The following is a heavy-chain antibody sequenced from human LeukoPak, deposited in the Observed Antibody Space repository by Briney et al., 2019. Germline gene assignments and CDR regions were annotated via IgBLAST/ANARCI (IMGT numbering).Heavy chain of an antibody. D-gene: IGHD2-8*01. CDR3: ARQAGYCTNGVCYTYWFDP. V-gene: IGHV4-4*07. CDR2: IYTSGST. CDR1: GGSISSYY. J-gene: IGHJ5*02. Sequence: SETLSLTCTVSGGSISSYYWSWIRQPAGKGLEWIGRIYTSGSTNYNPSLKSRVTISVDTSKNQFSLKLSSVTAADTAVYYCARQAGYCTNGVCYTYWFDPWGQGTLVTVSS.